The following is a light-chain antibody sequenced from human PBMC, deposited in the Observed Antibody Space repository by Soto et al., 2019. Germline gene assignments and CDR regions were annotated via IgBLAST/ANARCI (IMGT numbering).Light chain of an antibody. CDR2: KAS. V-gene: IGKV1-5*03. Sequence: DIQMTQSPSTLSASVGDRVTITCRASQSISSWLAWYQQKPGKAPKLLIYKASSLESGVPSRFSGSGSGTEFTLTISSLQTDDFANYYCQQYNSYPITFGQGTRLEIK. CDR3: QQYNSYPIT. J-gene: IGKJ5*01. CDR1: QSISSW.